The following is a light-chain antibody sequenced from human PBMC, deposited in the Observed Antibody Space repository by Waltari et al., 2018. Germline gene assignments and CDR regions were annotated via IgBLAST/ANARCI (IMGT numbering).Light chain of an antibody. Sequence: DIQMTQSPSTLSASVGDRVTITCRASQSISRWLAGYQQKPGKAPNLLIYKASSLESGVPARCSGSGSGTEFTLTSSSLQPDDFATYYCQQYSTSSWAFGQGTQVEIK. V-gene: IGKV1-5*03. CDR2: KAS. J-gene: IGKJ1*01. CDR1: QSISRW. CDR3: QQYSTSSWA.